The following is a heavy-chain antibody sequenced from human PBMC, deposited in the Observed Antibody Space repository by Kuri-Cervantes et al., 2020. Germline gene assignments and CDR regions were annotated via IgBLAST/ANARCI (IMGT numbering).Heavy chain of an antibody. D-gene: IGHD3-3*01. CDR1: GFTFSSYS. V-gene: IGHV3-21*01. J-gene: IGHJ6*02. CDR3: ARERDDFWSGYYTWAGDYYYYGMDV. Sequence: GESLKISCAASGFTFSSYSMNWVRQAPGKGLEWVSFISSSSSYIYYADSVKGRFTISRDNAKNSLYLQMNSLRAEDTAVYYCARERDDFWSGYYTWAGDYYYYGMDVWGQGTTVTVSS. CDR2: ISSSSSYI.